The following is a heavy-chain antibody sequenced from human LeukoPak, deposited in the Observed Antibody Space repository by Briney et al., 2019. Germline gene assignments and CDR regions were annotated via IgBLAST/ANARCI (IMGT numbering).Heavy chain of an antibody. CDR2: VYSSGST. CDR3: ARQPYDTGYDAFDI. J-gene: IGHJ3*02. D-gene: IGHD3-22*01. Sequence: NPSETLSLTCTVSGGSISSYYWSWIRQPAGKGLEWIGRVYSSGSTNYNPSLKSRVTLSVDTSKNQFSLRLTSVTAADSAVYYCARQPYDTGYDAFDIWGQGTMVPVSS. V-gene: IGHV4-4*07. CDR1: GGSISSYY.